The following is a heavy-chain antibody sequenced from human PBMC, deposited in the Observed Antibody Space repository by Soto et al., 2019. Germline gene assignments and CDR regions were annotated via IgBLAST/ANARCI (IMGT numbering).Heavy chain of an antibody. Sequence: SETLSLTCAVSGGSISSSNWWSWVRQPPGKGLEWIGKIYHSGSANYNPSLKSRVTISVDKSKNQFSLKLSSVTAADTAVYYCARVGGGGFGELPYYYYGMDVWGQGTTVTVSS. CDR2: IYHSGSA. V-gene: IGHV4-4*02. CDR3: ARVGGGGFGELPYYYYGMDV. CDR1: GGSISSSNW. D-gene: IGHD3-10*01. J-gene: IGHJ6*02.